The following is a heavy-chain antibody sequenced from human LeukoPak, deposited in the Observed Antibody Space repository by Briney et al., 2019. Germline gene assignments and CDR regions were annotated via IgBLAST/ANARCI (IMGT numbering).Heavy chain of an antibody. Sequence: PSDTLSLTCAVSGYSISSSDWWGWIRQPPGKGLEWIGYIYYSGTTNYNPSLKSRVTMSVGTSKNQFSLKLSSVTAADTAVYYCASFLLTRDAFDIWGQGTMVTVSS. CDR3: ASFLLTRDAFDI. CDR1: GYSISSSDW. J-gene: IGHJ3*02. D-gene: IGHD2-15*01. V-gene: IGHV4-28*01. CDR2: IYYSGTT.